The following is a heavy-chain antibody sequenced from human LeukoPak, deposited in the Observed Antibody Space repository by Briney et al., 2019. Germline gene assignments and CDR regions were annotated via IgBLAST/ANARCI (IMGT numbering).Heavy chain of an antibody. V-gene: IGHV4-30-4*01. CDR3: ATTITVTTKTVDY. Sequence: PSETLSLTCTVSGGSISSGDYYWSWIRQPPGKGLEWIGYIYYSGSTYYNPSLKSRVTISVDTSKNQFSLKLSSVTAADTAAYYCATTITVTTKTVDYWGQGTLVTVSS. D-gene: IGHD4-17*01. CDR2: IYYSGST. J-gene: IGHJ4*02. CDR1: GGSISSGDYY.